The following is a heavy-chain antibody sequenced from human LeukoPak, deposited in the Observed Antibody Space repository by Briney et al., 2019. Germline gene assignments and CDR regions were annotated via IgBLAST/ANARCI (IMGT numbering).Heavy chain of an antibody. Sequence: SETLSLTCTVSGGSISSSSYYWGWIRQPPGKGLEWIGNIYYSGSTYYNPSLKSRVTISVDKSKNQFSLKLSSVTAADTAVYYCASNYCSGGTCYLDYWGRGTLVTVSS. V-gene: IGHV4-39*07. J-gene: IGHJ4*02. CDR2: IYYSGST. D-gene: IGHD2-15*01. CDR3: ASNYCSGGTCYLDY. CDR1: GGSISSSSYY.